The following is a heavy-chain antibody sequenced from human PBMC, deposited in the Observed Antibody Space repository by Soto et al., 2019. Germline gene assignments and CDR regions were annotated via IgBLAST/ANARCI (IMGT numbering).Heavy chain of an antibody. CDR2: VDGSGYDT. V-gene: IGHV3-23*01. CDR1: GFTLSSHA. D-gene: IGHD2-8*01. J-gene: IGHJ4*02. CDR3: ARESVDAAHAATSAFDL. Sequence: PGGSLRLSCAASGFTLSSHAMGWLRQAPGTGPEWVAFVDGSGYDTSYADSVKGRFTVSRDNSDNSLYLHMDSLRAEDTGRYFSARESVDAAHAATSAFDLWGKGALGTVS.